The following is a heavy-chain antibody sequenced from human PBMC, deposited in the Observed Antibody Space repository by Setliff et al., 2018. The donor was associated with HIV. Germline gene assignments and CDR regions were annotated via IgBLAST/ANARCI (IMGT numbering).Heavy chain of an antibody. V-gene: IGHV1-18*01. J-gene: IGHJ6*02. CDR2: ISANNGNT. CDR1: GYTFTRYG. Sequence: GASVKVSCKASGYTFTRYGISWVRQAPGQGLEWMGWISANNGNTKYAQRLQGRATMTTDTSTSTAYMDLRSLRSDDTAVYFCARDGEYQVLHYYYSGMDVWGQGTTVTVSS. CDR3: ARDGEYQVLHYYYSGMDV. D-gene: IGHD2-2*01.